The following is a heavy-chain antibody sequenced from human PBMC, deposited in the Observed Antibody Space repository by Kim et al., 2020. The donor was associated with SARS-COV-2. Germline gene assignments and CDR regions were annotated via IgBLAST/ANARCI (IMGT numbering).Heavy chain of an antibody. CDR3: ARMNTAMAKRGMDV. J-gene: IGHJ6*02. CDR2: INHSGST. CDR1: GGSFSGYY. D-gene: IGHD5-18*01. Sequence: SETLSLTCAVYGGSFSGYYWSWIRQPPGKGLEWIGEINHSGSTNYNPSLKSRVTISVDTSKNQFSLKLSSVTAADTAVYYCARMNTAMAKRGMDVWGQGTTVTVSS. V-gene: IGHV4-34*01.